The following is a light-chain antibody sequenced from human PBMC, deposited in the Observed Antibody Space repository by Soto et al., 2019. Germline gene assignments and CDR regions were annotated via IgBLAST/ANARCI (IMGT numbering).Light chain of an antibody. V-gene: IGKV1-27*01. Sequence: DIKLTQSPSPLSASVGGRVTITCRASQVIANYVSWYQQKPGKAPKLLIYAAYTLQSGVPSRFSGSGSGTDFTLTISSLQPEDVATYCCQQYNSAPLTFGGGTKVDIK. J-gene: IGKJ4*01. CDR3: QQYNSAPLT. CDR2: AAY. CDR1: QVIANY.